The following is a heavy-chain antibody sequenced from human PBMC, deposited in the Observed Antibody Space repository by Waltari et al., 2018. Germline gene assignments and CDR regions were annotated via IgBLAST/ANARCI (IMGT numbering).Heavy chain of an antibody. Sequence: QVQLVHSGAEVKKPGASVKVSCKASGGTFRSYTISWVRQAPGQGLEGMGRIIPILGIANYEQKFQGRVTITADKSTSTAYMELSSLRSADTAVYYCARAVAGIIDYWGQGTLVTVSS. J-gene: IGHJ4*02. D-gene: IGHD6-19*01. CDR1: GGTFRSYT. CDR2: IIPILGIA. CDR3: ARAVAGIIDY. V-gene: IGHV1-69*02.